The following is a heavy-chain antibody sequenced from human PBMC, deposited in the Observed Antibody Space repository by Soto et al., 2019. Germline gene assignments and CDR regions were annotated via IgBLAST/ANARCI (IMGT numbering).Heavy chain of an antibody. J-gene: IGHJ4*01. Sequence: PGGSLRLSCAASGFTFSNAWINWVRQAPGKGLEWGGRIKSKTDGGTKDYAAHVTGRFAISRDDSNNMVYLQMNSLKIEDTAVYYCTTDSYSTIIIVRFDYWGHGTLVTVSS. CDR1: GFTFSNAW. CDR3: TTDSYSTIIIVRFDY. CDR2: IKSKTDGGTK. D-gene: IGHD2-8*01. V-gene: IGHV3-15*07.